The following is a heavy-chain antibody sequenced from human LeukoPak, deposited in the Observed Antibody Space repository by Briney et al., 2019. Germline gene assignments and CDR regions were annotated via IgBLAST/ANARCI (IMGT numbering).Heavy chain of an antibody. V-gene: IGHV1-69*04. Sequence: SVKVSCKASGGTFSSYAISWVRQAPGQGLEWMGRIIPILGIANYAQKFQGRVTITADKSTSTAYMELSSLRSEDTAVYHCRFGGSRDAFDIWGQGTMVTVSS. CDR1: GGTFSSYA. J-gene: IGHJ3*02. CDR3: RFGGSRDAFDI. CDR2: IIPILGIA. D-gene: IGHD1-26*01.